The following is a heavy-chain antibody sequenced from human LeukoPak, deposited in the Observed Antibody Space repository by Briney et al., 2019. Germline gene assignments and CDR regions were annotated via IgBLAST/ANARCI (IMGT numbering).Heavy chain of an antibody. CDR3: ASVTSDY. CDR1: GYTFTDSF. J-gene: IGHJ4*02. Sequence: APVKVSCKASGYTFTDSFIHWVRQAPGQGLEWMGWINPNSGGTDYAQKFQGSVTMTRDTSISTAYMELSRLKSDDTAVYYCASVTSDYWGQGTLITVSS. V-gene: IGHV1-2*02. CDR2: INPNSGGT.